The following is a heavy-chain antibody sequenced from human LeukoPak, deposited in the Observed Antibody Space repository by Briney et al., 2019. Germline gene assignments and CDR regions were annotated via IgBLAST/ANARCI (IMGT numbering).Heavy chain of an antibody. CDR1: GFTFGDHA. Sequence: SLRLSCVGSGFTFGDHAMHRVRHAPGRGLEWSAGLSFNGGAIGYADSVKGRFTISRDNANQSLYLQMNSLRVEDTALYFCAKDQGLRKYYYYYYMDVWGRGTTVIVS. CDR3: AKDQGLRKYYYYYYMDV. J-gene: IGHJ6*03. D-gene: IGHD2-21*02. CDR2: LSFNGGAI. V-gene: IGHV3-9*01.